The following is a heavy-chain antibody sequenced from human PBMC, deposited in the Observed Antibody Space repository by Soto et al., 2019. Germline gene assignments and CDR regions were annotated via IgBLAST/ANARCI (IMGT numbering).Heavy chain of an antibody. CDR2: INHSGST. CDR3: ASIIAEHYYDSSGYPYYFDY. Sequence: PSETLSLTCAVYGGSFSGYYWSWIRQPPGKGLEWIGEINHSGSTNYNPSLKSRVTISVDTSKNQFSLKLSSVTAADTAVYYCASIIAEHYYDSSGYPYYFDYWGQGTLVTVSS. J-gene: IGHJ4*02. D-gene: IGHD3-22*01. CDR1: GGSFSGYY. V-gene: IGHV4-34*01.